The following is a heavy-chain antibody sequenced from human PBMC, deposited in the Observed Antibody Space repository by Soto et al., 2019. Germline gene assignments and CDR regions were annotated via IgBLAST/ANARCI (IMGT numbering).Heavy chain of an antibody. CDR1: GYTFTSYG. Sequence: QVQLVQSGAEVKKPGASVKVSCKASGYTFTSYGISWVRQAPGQGLEWMGWISAYNGNTNYAKKLQGRVTMTTDTTTSTAYMELRSLRSDDTAVYYCARDPPTIASAGREDYWGQGTLVTVSS. D-gene: IGHD6-13*01. J-gene: IGHJ4*02. V-gene: IGHV1-18*01. CDR3: ARDPPTIASAGREDY. CDR2: ISAYNGNT.